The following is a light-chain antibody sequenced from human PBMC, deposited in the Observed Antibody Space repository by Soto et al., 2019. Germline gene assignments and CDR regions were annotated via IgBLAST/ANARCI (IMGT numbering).Light chain of an antibody. CDR1: QSVLYSSNNKNY. CDR2: WAS. V-gene: IGKV4-1*01. CDR3: QQYYSTPPT. Sequence: DIVMTQSPDSLAVSLGERATSNCKSSQSVLYSSNNKNYLAWYQQKPGQPPKLLIYWASTRESGVPDRFSGSGSGTEFTLTISSLQAEDVAVYYCQQYYSTPPTFGQGTKVEIK. J-gene: IGKJ1*01.